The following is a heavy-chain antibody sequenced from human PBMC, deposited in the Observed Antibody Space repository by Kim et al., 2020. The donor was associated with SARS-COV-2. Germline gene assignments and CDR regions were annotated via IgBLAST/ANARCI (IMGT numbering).Heavy chain of an antibody. Sequence: GGSLRLSCAASGFTFSSYGMHWVRQAPGKGLEWVAVISYDGSNKYYADSVKGRFTISRDNSKNTLYLQMNSLRAEDTAVYYCAKDTSYAENLIVDYWGQGTLVTVSS. CDR3: AKDTSYAENLIVDY. D-gene: IGHD1-26*01. CDR2: ISYDGSNK. J-gene: IGHJ4*02. V-gene: IGHV3-30*18. CDR1: GFTFSSYG.